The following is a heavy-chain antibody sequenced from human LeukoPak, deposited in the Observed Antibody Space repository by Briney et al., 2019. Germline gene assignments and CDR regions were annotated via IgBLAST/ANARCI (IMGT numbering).Heavy chain of an antibody. Sequence: GGSLLLSCAASGFTFSSYSMDWVRQAPGKGLEWVSSISSSSSYIYYADSVKGRFTISRDNAKNSLYLQMNSLRAEDTAVYYCAREVSGELLSYFDYWGQGTLVTVSS. J-gene: IGHJ4*02. CDR3: AREVSGELLSYFDY. D-gene: IGHD1-26*01. V-gene: IGHV3-21*01. CDR1: GFTFSSYS. CDR2: ISSSSSYI.